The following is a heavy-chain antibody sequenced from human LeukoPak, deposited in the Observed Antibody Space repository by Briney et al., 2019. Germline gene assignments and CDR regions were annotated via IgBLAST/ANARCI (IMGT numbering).Heavy chain of an antibody. CDR2: IKQDGSEK. D-gene: IGHD6-6*01. CDR3: ARDPSIAARFRAIDY. J-gene: IGHJ4*02. CDR1: GFTFSSYW. Sequence: PGGSLRLSCAASGFTFSSYWMSWVRQAPGKGLEWVASIKQDGSEKYYVDSVKGRFTISRDNAKNSLYLQMNSLRAEDTAVYYCARDPSIAARFRAIDYWGQGTLVTVSS. V-gene: IGHV3-7*01.